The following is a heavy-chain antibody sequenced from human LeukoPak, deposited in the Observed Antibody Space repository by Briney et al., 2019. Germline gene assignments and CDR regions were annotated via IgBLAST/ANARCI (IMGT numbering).Heavy chain of an antibody. Sequence: SVKVSCKASGYTFTDYYMHWVRPAPGQGLEWMGGIIPIFGTANYAQKFQGRVTITADESTSTAYLELSSLRSEDTAVYYCARSLSGYYYDSSGYYYAEDYWGQGTLVTVSS. CDR3: ARSLSGYYYDSSGYYYAEDY. D-gene: IGHD3-22*01. J-gene: IGHJ4*02. V-gene: IGHV1-69*13. CDR1: GYTFTDYY. CDR2: IIPIFGTA.